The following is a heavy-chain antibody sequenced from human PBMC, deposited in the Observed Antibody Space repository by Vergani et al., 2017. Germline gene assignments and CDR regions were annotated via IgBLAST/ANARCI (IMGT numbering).Heavy chain of an antibody. Sequence: EKQLVQSGSETNKPGESLKISCQAFGYIFSNFWIGWVRQRPGRGLEWMGIIYPGDSEVKSNPTFRGQVIFSVDTSVNTAYLQWRSLQASDTATYFCASGGHGSENGGALQLWGQGTNITVSS. CDR2: IYPGDSEV. D-gene: IGHD3-10*01. CDR3: ASGGHGSENGGALQL. J-gene: IGHJ3*01. V-gene: IGHV5-51*01. CDR1: GYIFSNFW.